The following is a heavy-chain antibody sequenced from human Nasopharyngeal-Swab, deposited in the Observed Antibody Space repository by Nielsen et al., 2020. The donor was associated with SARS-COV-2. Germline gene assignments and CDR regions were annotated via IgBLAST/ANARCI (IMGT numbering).Heavy chain of an antibody. CDR2: ISYDGSNE. D-gene: IGHD4-17*01. V-gene: IGHV3-30*18. J-gene: IGHJ4*02. CDR3: AKDVHGDYGGIDY. Sequence: GGSLRLSCAASGFTFSSSGMDWVRQAPGQGLEWVAVISYDGSNEYYGDSVKGRFAISRDNSKNTLYLQMNSLRVDDTAVYYCAKDVHGDYGGIDYWGQGILVTVSS. CDR1: GFTFSSSG.